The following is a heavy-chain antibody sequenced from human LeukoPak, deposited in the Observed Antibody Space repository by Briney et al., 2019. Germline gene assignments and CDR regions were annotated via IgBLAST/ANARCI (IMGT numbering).Heavy chain of an antibody. CDR3: ARARLTDYVWGRRTFDI. CDR1: GLTFSSYS. J-gene: IGHJ3*02. Sequence: GGSLRLSCAASGLTFSSYSMNWVRQAPGKGLEWVSYISSSSSTIYYADSVKGRFTISRDNAKKSLYLQMNSLRAEDTAVYYCARARLTDYVWGRRTFDIWGQGTMVTISS. CDR2: ISSSSSTI. V-gene: IGHV3-48*04. D-gene: IGHD3-16*01.